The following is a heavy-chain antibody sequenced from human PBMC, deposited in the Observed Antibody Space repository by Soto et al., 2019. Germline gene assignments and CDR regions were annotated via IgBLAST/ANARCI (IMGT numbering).Heavy chain of an antibody. CDR1: GFSLSTSGVG. J-gene: IGHJ4*02. CDR3: ARTSVNCGSRGRVDY. Sequence: QITLKESGPTLVKPTQTLTLTCTFSGFSLSTSGVGVGWIRQPPGKALEWLAFLYWDDDKRYSPSLKSRLPITKDTSKDQVLLTMSNMDPVETATYYCARTSVNCGSRGRVDYWGQGTLVTVAS. CDR2: LYWDDDK. D-gene: IGHD7-27*01. V-gene: IGHV2-5*02.